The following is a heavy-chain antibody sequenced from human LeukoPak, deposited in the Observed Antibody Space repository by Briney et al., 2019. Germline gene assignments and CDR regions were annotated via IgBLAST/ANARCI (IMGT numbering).Heavy chain of an antibody. V-gene: IGHV3-21*01. Sequence: PGGSLRLSCAASGFTFSAYTMNWVRQAPGKGLEWVSSMSGIGGFVHYADSVKGRFTISRDNATSSLYLQMNSLRAEDTAVYFCARDDYSDSPTYYNGMDVWGQGTTVTVSS. CDR1: GFTFSAYT. D-gene: IGHD4/OR15-4a*01. CDR2: MSGIGGFV. CDR3: ARDDYSDSPTYYNGMDV. J-gene: IGHJ6*02.